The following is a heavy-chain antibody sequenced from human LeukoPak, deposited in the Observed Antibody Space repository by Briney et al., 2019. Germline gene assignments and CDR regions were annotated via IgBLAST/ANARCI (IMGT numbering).Heavy chain of an antibody. Sequence: AGGSLRLSCAASGFTFSDYWMSWVRQAPGKGLEWVANIQQDGSEKYYVDSVKGRFTISRDNAKKSLFLQVSSLRGEDTAVYYCARGRGFSYGIDFWGQGTLVTVSS. D-gene: IGHD5-18*01. CDR2: IQQDGSEK. CDR1: GFTFSDYW. CDR3: ARGRGFSYGIDF. J-gene: IGHJ4*02. V-gene: IGHV3-7*04.